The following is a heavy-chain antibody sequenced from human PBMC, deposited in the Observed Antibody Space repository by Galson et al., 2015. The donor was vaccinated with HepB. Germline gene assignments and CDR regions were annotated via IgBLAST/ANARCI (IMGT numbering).Heavy chain of an antibody. CDR1: GYS. D-gene: IGHD3-3*02. Sequence: GYSWSWIRQPPGKGLEWIGYIYHSGSTYYNPSLKSRVTISVDRSKNQFSLKLSSVTAADTAVYYCARAHFWRNGMDVWGQGTTVTVSS. CDR3: ARAHFWRNGMDV. J-gene: IGHJ6*02. V-gene: IGHV4-30-2*01. CDR2: IYHSGST.